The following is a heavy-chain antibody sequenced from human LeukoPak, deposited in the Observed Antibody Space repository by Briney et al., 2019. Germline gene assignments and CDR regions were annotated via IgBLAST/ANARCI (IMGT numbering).Heavy chain of an antibody. Sequence: GGSLRLSCAASGFTFSSYAMSWVRQAPGKGLEWVSAISGSGGSTYYADSVKGRFTISRDNSKNTLYLQMNSLRAEDTALYYCATARGLIDPMDYWGQGTLVTVSS. D-gene: IGHD3-10*01. J-gene: IGHJ4*02. CDR1: GFTFSSYA. CDR2: ISGSGGST. CDR3: ATARGLIDPMDY. V-gene: IGHV3-23*01.